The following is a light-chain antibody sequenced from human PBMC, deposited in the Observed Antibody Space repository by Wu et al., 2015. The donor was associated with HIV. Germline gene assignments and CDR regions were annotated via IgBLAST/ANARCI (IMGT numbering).Light chain of an antibody. CDR1: GSISGL. CDR2: QSS. CDR3: QQYNASPWT. J-gene: IGKJ1*01. Sequence: DIQMTQSPSSLSASVGDTVTITCRASGSISGLLAWYQQKPGKAPKLLIYQSSKLETGIPSRFTGSTSGSDFILTINSLQPDDFATYFCQQYNASPWTFGQGTKVDIK. V-gene: IGKV1-5*03.